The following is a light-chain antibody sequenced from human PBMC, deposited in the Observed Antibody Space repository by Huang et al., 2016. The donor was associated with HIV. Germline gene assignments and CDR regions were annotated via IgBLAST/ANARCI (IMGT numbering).Light chain of an antibody. CDR3: RQHYSSPPT. J-gene: IGKJ2*01. CDR1: QSLLYNSNNKNY. V-gene: IGKV4-1*01. CDR2: WAS. Sequence: DIVMTQSPDSLAVSLGERATINCKSSQSLLYNSNNKNYLAWYQQKPGQPPNLLIYWASSRKSGVPDRFSGSGSETDFTLTISSLQAEDVAVYYCRQHYSSPPTFGQGTKLEIK.